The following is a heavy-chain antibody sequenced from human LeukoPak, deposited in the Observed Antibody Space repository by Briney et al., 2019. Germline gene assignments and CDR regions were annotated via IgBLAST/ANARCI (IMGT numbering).Heavy chain of an antibody. J-gene: IGHJ4*02. CDR2: IIPIFGTA. Sequence: SVKVSCKASGGTFSSYAISWVRQAPGQGLEWMGGIIPIFGTANYAQKFQGRVTIAADESTSTAYMELSSLRSEDTAVYYCARDVGYCSGGSCYQFDYWGQGTLVTVSS. CDR1: GGTFSSYA. D-gene: IGHD2-15*01. V-gene: IGHV1-69*01. CDR3: ARDVGYCSGGSCYQFDY.